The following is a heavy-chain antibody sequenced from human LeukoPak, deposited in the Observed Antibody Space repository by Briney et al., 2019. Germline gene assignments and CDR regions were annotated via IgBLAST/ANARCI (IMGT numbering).Heavy chain of an antibody. J-gene: IGHJ4*02. CDR1: GFTFSRYW. CDR2: MKSDGSST. D-gene: IGHD1-26*01. CDR3: ARGTSGSNYFFDY. Sequence: GGSLRLSCAASGFTFSRYWMHWVRQVPGKGLVWVSRMKSDGSSTSHADSVKGRFTISRDNAKSTLYLQMNSLRAEDTAVYYCARGTSGSNYFFDYWGQGTLVTVSS. V-gene: IGHV3-74*01.